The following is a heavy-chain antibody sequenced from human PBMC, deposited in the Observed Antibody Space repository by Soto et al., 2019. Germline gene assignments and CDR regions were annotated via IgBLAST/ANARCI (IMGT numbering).Heavy chain of an antibody. D-gene: IGHD3-3*01. V-gene: IGHV3-11*01. Sequence: SLRLSCSASVFTCSDYYMSWSRQAPGKGLEWVSYISSSGSTIYYADSVKGRFTISRDNAKNSLYLQMNSLRAEDTAVYYCATEQRVAIFGVASDAFDIWGQGTMVTV. CDR3: ATEQRVAIFGVASDAFDI. CDR1: VFTCSDYY. J-gene: IGHJ3*02. CDR2: ISSSGSTI.